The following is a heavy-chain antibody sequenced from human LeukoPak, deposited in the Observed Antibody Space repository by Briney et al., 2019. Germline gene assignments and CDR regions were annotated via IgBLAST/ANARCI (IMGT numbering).Heavy chain of an antibody. V-gene: IGHV1-69*04. CDR1: GGTFSSYA. CDR2: IIPILGIA. Sequence: SVKVSCKASGGTFSSYAISWVRQAPGQGLEWMGRIIPILGIATYAQKFQGRVTITADKSTSTAYMELSSLRSEDTAVYYCARDSRPYYYDSSGYYSYYYGMDVWGQGTTVTVSS. CDR3: ARDSRPYYYDSSGYYSYYYGMDV. D-gene: IGHD3-22*01. J-gene: IGHJ6*02.